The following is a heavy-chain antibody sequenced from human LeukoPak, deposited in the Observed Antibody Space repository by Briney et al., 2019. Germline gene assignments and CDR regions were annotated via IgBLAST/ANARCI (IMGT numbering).Heavy chain of an antibody. Sequence: ASVKVSCKPSGYVFTAYHMHWERQAPGQGLEWMGRIIPNSGATNYAQNFQGRVTMTRDTSISTAYMELSRLSPDDTAVYYCARGISGGFDIWGQGTMVTVSS. V-gene: IGHV1-2*06. D-gene: IGHD2-21*01. J-gene: IGHJ3*02. CDR3: ARGISGGFDI. CDR1: GYVFTAYH. CDR2: IIPNSGAT.